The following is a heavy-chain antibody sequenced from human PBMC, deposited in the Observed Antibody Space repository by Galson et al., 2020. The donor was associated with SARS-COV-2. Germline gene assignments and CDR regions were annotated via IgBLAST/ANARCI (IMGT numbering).Heavy chain of an antibody. Sequence: GASVKVSCKASGYTFTSYDINWVRQTTGHGLEWMGWTSPDIGKTGCAQKFQGRLTMTWNSSTSTAYMELSSLTSEDTAVYYCARGYNYGYSWFDPWGHGTLVTVSS. CDR2: TSPDIGKT. V-gene: IGHV1-8*01. CDR1: GYTFTSYD. J-gene: IGHJ5*02. CDR3: ARGYNYGYSWFDP. D-gene: IGHD5-18*01.